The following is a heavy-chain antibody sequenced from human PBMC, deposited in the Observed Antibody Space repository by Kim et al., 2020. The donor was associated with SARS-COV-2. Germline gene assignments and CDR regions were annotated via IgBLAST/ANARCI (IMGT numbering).Heavy chain of an antibody. CDR3: ARVSTGAKIAVAGKTRSRRLDY. J-gene: IGHJ4*02. CDR2: INHSGST. Sequence: SETLSLTCAVYGGSFSGYYWSWIRQPPGKGLEWIGEINHSGSTNYNPSLKSRVTISVDTSKNQFSLKLSSVTAADTAVYYCARVSTGAKIAVAGKTRSRRLDYWGQGTLVTVSS. D-gene: IGHD6-19*01. V-gene: IGHV4-34*01. CDR1: GGSFSGYY.